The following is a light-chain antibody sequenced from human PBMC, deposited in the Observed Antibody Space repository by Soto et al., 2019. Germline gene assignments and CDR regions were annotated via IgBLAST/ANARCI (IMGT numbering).Light chain of an antibody. Sequence: DIVMTQSPDSLAVSLGERATINCKSSQSVLYSSNNKNYLAWYQQKPGQPPKLLIYWASTRASGVPDRFSGSGSGTDFTLTISSLQAEDLAVYYCQQYYSTLTWTFGQGTKVEIK. J-gene: IGKJ1*01. CDR3: QQYYSTLTWT. CDR1: QSVLYSSNNKNY. V-gene: IGKV4-1*01. CDR2: WAS.